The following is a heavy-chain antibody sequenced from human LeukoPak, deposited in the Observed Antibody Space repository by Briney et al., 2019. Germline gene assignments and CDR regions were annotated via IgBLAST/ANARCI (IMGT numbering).Heavy chain of an antibody. V-gene: IGHV1-18*01. CDR3: ARGNRAFDY. CDR1: GGTFSSYA. CDR2: TSAYNGNT. D-gene: IGHD1/OR15-1a*01. J-gene: IGHJ4*02. Sequence: GASVKVSCKASGGTFSSYAISWVRQAPGQGLEWMGWTSAYNGNTNCAQKLQGRVTMTTDTSTSTAYMELRSLRSDDTAVYYCARGNRAFDYWGQGTLVTVSS.